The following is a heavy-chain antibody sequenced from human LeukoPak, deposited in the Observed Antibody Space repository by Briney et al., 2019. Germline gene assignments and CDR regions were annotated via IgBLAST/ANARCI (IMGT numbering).Heavy chain of an antibody. J-gene: IGHJ4*02. CDR3: ASFSYYGSGSPHFGY. D-gene: IGHD3-10*01. CDR2: IFYSGST. CDR1: GGSISTSTYY. V-gene: IGHV4-39*01. Sequence: PSETLSLICTVSGGSISTSTYYWGWIRQPPGKGLEWIGSIFYSGSTYYNPSLKSRVTISVDTSKNQFSLKLSSVTAADTAVYYCASFSYYGSGSPHFGYWGQGTLVTVSS.